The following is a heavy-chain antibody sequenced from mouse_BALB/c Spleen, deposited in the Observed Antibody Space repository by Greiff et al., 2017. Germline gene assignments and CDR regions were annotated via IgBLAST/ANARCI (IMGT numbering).Heavy chain of an antibody. CDR3: ARERYDYDYAMDY. CDR1: GISITTGNYR. J-gene: IGHJ4*01. V-gene: IGHV3-5*02. D-gene: IGHD2-4*01. Sequence: EVQLQQSGPGLVKPSQTVSLTCTVTGISITTGNYRWSWIRQFPGNKLEWIGYIYYSGTITYNPSLTSRTTITRDTSKTLFFLEMNSLTAEYTATYYCARERYDYDYAMDYWGQGTSVTVSS. CDR2: IYYSGTI.